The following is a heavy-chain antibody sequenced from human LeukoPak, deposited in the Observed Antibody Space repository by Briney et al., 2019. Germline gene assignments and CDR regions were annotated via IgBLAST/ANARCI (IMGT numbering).Heavy chain of an antibody. D-gene: IGHD6-6*01. CDR3: ARHFAYSSSSYFDY. CDR2: VYYTGST. J-gene: IGHJ4*02. V-gene: IGHV4-59*08. CDR1: GGSVSNYY. Sequence: MTSETLSLTCSVSGGSVSNYYWSWIRQPPGKRLEWIGYVYYTGSTNYNPSLKSRVTMFEDKSKNQFSLRLYSVTVADTAVYYCARHFAYSSSSYFDYWGQGSLVTVSS.